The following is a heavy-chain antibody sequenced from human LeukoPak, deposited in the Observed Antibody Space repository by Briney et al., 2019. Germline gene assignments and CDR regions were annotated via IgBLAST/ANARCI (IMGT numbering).Heavy chain of an antibody. D-gene: IGHD1-26*01. CDR3: ARDRGQLSAVGATTRYYYGMDV. CDR1: GGTFSSYA. J-gene: IGHJ6*02. CDR2: IIPILGIA. Sequence: SVKVSCKASGGTFSSYAISWVRQAPGQGLEWMGRIIPILGIANYAQKFQGRVTITADKSTSTAYMELSSLRSEDTAVYYCARDRGQLSAVGATTRYYYGMDVWGQGTTVTVSS. V-gene: IGHV1-69*04.